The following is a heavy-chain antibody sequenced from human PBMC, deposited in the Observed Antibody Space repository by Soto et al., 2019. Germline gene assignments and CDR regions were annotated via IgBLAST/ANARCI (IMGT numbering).Heavy chain of an antibody. CDR1: GDSVSRNSAA. J-gene: IGHJ5*02. CDR2: TYYSSKWYN. CDR3: ARGTIAARVWFDP. D-gene: IGHD6-6*01. Sequence: PWPTLSLPCAISGDSVSRNSAAWNWIRQSPSRGLEWLGRTYYSSKWYNDYALSVKSRITITPDTSTNQFSLQLNSVTPEDAAVYYCARGTIAARVWFDPWGQGTLVTVSS. V-gene: IGHV6-1*01.